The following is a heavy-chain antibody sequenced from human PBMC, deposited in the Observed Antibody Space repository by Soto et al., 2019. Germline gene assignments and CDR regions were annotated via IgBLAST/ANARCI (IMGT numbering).Heavy chain of an antibody. Sequence: EVQLLESGGGLVQPGGSLRLSCAASGFTFSSYAMTWVRQAPGKGLEWVSSISASGGSTFNTDFAKGRFTISRDNSKSTLYLQMNSLRAEDTAVYYCAKAGLRGDYDFWSAYFGWFDLWGQGTLVTVSS. J-gene: IGHJ5*02. D-gene: IGHD3-3*01. V-gene: IGHV3-23*01. CDR1: GFTFSSYA. CDR2: ISASGGST. CDR3: AKAGLRGDYDFWSAYFGWFDL.